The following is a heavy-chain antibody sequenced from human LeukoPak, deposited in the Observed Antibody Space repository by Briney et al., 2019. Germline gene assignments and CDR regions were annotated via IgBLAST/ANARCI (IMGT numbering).Heavy chain of an antibody. CDR1: GFIFSSYA. CDR2: MSDDGVNK. Sequence: GGSLRLSCVASGFIFSSYAMHWVRQAPGKGLEWVAAMSDDGVNKYYADSVKGRFTISRDNSKNTLYLQMNSLRVEDTAVYYCATLPYYYDSSGSYYFDYWGQGTLVTVSS. J-gene: IGHJ4*02. D-gene: IGHD3-22*01. CDR3: ATLPYYYDSSGSYYFDY. V-gene: IGHV3-30*04.